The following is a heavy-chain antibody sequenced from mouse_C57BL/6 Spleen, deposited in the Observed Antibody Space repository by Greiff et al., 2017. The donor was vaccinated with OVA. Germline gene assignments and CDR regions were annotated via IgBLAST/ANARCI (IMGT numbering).Heavy chain of an antibody. CDR1: GFNIKDYY. CDR3: TTPITTVVATGSLTFDD. V-gene: IGHV14-1*01. CDR2: IDPEDGDT. D-gene: IGHD1-1*01. Sequence: VQLQQSGAELVRPGASVKLSCTASGFNIKDYYMHWVKQRPEQGLEWIGRIDPEDGDTEYAPKFQGKATMTADTSSNTAYLQLSSLTSEDTAVYYCTTPITTVVATGSLTFDDWGQGTTLTVSS. J-gene: IGHJ2*01.